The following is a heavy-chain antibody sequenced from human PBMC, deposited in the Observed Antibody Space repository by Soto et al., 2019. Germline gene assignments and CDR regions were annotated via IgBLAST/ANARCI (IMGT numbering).Heavy chain of an antibody. CDR3: ARDKDRQQLGGNYYYGIEV. D-gene: IGHD3-3*02. V-gene: IGHV1-69*12. CDR2: IIPIFPTP. Sequence: QVQLVQSGAEVKKPGSSVTVSCKASGGTFGTSAISWVRQAPGQGLECMGGIIPIFPTPDYPQKFQGRVTIAADESTGTAYVELTRLSSEDTAVYYCARDKDRQQLGGNYYYGIEVWCQGNTATVSS. CDR1: GGTFGTSA. J-gene: IGHJ6*02.